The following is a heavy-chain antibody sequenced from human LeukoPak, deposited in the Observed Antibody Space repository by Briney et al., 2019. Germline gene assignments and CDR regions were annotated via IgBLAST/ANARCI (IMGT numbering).Heavy chain of an antibody. Sequence: EASVKVSCKASGYTFTGYYMHWVRQAPGQGLEWMGWINPNSGGTNYAQKFQGRVTMTRDTSISTAYMELSRLRSDDTAVYYCARAFVGGQQLVPGFDYWGQGTLVTVSS. CDR1: GYTFTGYY. CDR3: ARAFVGGQQLVPGFDY. CDR2: INPNSGGT. D-gene: IGHD6-13*01. V-gene: IGHV1-2*02. J-gene: IGHJ4*02.